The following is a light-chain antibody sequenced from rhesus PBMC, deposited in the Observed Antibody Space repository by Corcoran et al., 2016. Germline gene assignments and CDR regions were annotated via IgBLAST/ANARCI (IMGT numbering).Light chain of an antibody. CDR1: QGISNA. Sequence: DIQMSQSPSSLSASVGDKVTITCRASQGISNALAWYQQKPGKAPNLLIYAAYSLESGVPSRFSGSGSGTDFTLTISSLQPEDFATYSCHQGSSTPRTFGQGTKVEIK. CDR2: AAY. CDR3: HQGSSTPRT. J-gene: IGKJ1*01. V-gene: IGKV1-33*02.